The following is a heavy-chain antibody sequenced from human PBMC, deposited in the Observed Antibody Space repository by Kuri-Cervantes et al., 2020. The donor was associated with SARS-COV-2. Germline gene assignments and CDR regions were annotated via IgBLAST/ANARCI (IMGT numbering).Heavy chain of an antibody. CDR1: GLTFADYA. CDR2: ISWNSGSI. Sequence: SLMISFAAPGLTFADYAMHWVRQAPGKGLEWVSGISWNSGSIGYADSVKVRFTISRDNAKNSLYLQMNSLRAEDMALYYCAKASRPELGIRIVDAFDIWGQGKKVTVSS. J-gene: IGHJ3*02. V-gene: IGHV3-9*03. D-gene: IGHD7-27*01. CDR3: AKASRPELGIRIVDAFDI.